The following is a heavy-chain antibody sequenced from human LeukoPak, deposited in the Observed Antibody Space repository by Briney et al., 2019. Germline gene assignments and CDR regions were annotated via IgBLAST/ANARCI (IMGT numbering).Heavy chain of an antibody. CDR1: GFTFSSYS. Sequence: GGSLRLSCAASGFTFSSYSMNWVRQAPGKGLEWVSSISSSSSHIYYADSVKGRFTISRDNAKNSLYLQMNSLRAEDTAVYYCARPVCSSSSGDYWGQGTLVTVSS. CDR3: ARPVCSSSSGDY. D-gene: IGHD6-6*01. V-gene: IGHV3-21*01. J-gene: IGHJ4*02. CDR2: ISSSSSHI.